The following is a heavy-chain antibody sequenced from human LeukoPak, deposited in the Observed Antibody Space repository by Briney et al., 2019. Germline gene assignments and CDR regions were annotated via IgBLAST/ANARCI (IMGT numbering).Heavy chain of an antibody. J-gene: IGHJ4*02. V-gene: IGHV3-33*01. CDR3: ARATGAYGPPFDF. D-gene: IGHD4-17*01. Sequence: GGSLRLSCAASGFTFSSHGMHWVRQAPGKGLEWVAVIWYDGSNTYYADSVTGRFTISRDTSKNTLYLHMNSLRAEDTAVYYCARATGAYGPPFDFWGQGNLGTVSS. CDR1: GFTFSSHG. CDR2: IWYDGSNT.